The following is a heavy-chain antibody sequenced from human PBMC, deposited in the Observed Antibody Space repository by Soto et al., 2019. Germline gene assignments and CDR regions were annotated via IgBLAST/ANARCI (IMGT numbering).Heavy chain of an antibody. CDR1: GYTFTSYG. Sequence: QVQLVQSGAEVKKPGASVKVSCKASGYTFTSYGISWVRQAPGQGLEWMGWISAYNGNTNYAQKLQVRVTMNTDTSPSKVYMELKSLRSGDTAVDYCARGLISGAVGRIAYWGQGTLVTVSS. V-gene: IGHV1-18*01. J-gene: IGHJ4*02. CDR2: ISAYNGNT. D-gene: IGHD2-15*01. CDR3: ARGLISGAVGRIAY.